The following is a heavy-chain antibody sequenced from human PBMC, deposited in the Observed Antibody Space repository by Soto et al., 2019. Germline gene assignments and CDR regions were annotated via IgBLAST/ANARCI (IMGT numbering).Heavy chain of an antibody. CDR1: GFTLSEAW. V-gene: IGHV3-15*04. J-gene: IGHJ4*02. CDR2: IASKPDGGST. D-gene: IGHD3-10*01. CDR3: IKMGRGYFNL. Sequence: EVQLVESGGGLVKPGGSLRLSCVASGFTLSEAWMTWVRQAPGKGLEWVGRIASKPDGGSTDFAASVRARFTISRDDSGNTLFLQMNSLKTDDTAVYYCIKMGRGYFNLWGQGTLVTVSS.